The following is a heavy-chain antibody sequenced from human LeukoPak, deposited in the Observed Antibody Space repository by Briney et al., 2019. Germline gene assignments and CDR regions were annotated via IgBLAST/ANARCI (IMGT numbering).Heavy chain of an antibody. J-gene: IGHJ6*02. CDR1: GYSFTSYW. D-gene: IGHD6-13*01. Sequence: GESLKISCKGSGYSFTSYWIGWVRPMPGKGLEWMGIIYPGDSDTRYSPSFQGQVTISADKSISTAYLQWSSLKASDTAMYYCARAAYSSSWPSYYYYYGMDVWGQGTTVTVSS. V-gene: IGHV5-51*01. CDR2: IYPGDSDT. CDR3: ARAAYSSSWPSYYYYYGMDV.